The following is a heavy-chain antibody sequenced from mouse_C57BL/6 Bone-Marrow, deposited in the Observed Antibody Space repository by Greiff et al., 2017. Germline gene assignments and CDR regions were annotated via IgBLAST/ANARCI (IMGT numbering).Heavy chain of an antibody. V-gene: IGHV1-55*01. J-gene: IGHJ4*01. CDR3: AIRGLITTIVATNAMDY. CDR2: FYPGSGST. Sequence: QVQLQQPGAELVKPGASVKMSCKASGYTFTSYWITWVKQRPGQGLEWIGDFYPGSGSTNYNEKFKSKATLTEDTSSSTAYMQLSRLTSEDSAVYYCAIRGLITTIVATNAMDYWGQGTSVTVAS. D-gene: IGHD1-1*01. CDR1: GYTFTSYW.